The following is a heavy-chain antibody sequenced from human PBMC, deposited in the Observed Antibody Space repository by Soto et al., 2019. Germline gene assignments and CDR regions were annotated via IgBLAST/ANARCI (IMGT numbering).Heavy chain of an antibody. CDR2: IYHRWST. CDR1: GGSLRSGGYS. D-gene: IGHD2-15*01. CDR3: ARGPFYCSGGSCYSGDYYYYGMDV. V-gene: IGHV4-30-2*01. J-gene: IGHJ6*02. Sequence: LSLTCAVSGGSLRSGGYSWSWIRQPPGKGLEWIGYIYHRWSTYYNTSLKSRVTISVERSKNQFSLKLRSVTAADTAVYYCARGPFYCSGGSCYSGDYYYYGMDVWGQGTTVTVSS.